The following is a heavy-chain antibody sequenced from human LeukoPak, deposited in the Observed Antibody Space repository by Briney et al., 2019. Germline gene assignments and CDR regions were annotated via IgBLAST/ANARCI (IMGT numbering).Heavy chain of an antibody. CDR1: GASISSYY. CDR3: ARAFRIGPTFDY. V-gene: IGHV4-59*01. CDR2: IYNSGRT. J-gene: IGHJ4*02. D-gene: IGHD2-15*01. Sequence: SETLSLTCTVSGASISSYYWSWIRQPPGKGLEWIGYIYNSGRTNYNPSLKSRVTISVDTSKNQFSLKLSSVTAADTAVYYCARAFRIGPTFDYWGQGTLVTVSS.